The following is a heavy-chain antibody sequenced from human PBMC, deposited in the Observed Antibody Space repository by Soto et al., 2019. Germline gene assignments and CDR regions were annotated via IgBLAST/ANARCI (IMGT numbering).Heavy chain of an antibody. Sequence: SETLSLTCAVSGDSSTSSYHWASIWQPPRKGMEWVASIYHSGTTYYNPSLTSRVTISVDTSKNQFSLKLSSVTAADSAVYYCARTNFPRATDSSGYYYAFDYWGQGTLVTVS. CDR1: GDSSTSSYH. CDR2: IYHSGTT. V-gene: IGHV4-38-2*01. D-gene: IGHD3-22*01. J-gene: IGHJ4*02. CDR3: ARTNFPRATDSSGYYYAFDY.